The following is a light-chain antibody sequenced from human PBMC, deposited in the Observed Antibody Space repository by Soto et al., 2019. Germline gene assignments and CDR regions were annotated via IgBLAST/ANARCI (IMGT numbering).Light chain of an antibody. CDR2: YDN. CDR3: QVWDSSSEHYV. J-gene: IGLJ1*01. CDR1: NIGGKS. V-gene: IGLV3-21*04. Sequence: SSELTQPPSVSVAPGETATISCGGNNIGGKSVHWSQQKPGQAPVSVIHYDNDRPSGIPERFSGSNSGNTATLSISRVEAGDEADYYCQVWDSSSEHYVFGTGTKVTVL.